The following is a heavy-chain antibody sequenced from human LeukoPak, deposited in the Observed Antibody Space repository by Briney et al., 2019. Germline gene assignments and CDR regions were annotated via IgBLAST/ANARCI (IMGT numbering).Heavy chain of an antibody. J-gene: IGHJ5*02. Sequence: ASVKVSCKVSGYNFTELSIHWVRQAPGQGFEWMGNFDPEDGKTIYAQKFQGRVTMTADTSTDTAYLELSSLRFEDTAVYYCAMQPHYYYDSSDVGIDPWGQGTPVTVSS. D-gene: IGHD3-22*01. V-gene: IGHV1-24*01. CDR1: GYNFTELS. CDR2: FDPEDGKT. CDR3: AMQPHYYYDSSDVGIDP.